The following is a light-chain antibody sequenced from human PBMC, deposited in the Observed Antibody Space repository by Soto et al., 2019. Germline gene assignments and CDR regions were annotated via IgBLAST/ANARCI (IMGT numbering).Light chain of an antibody. CDR2: EVS. J-gene: IGLJ2*01. V-gene: IGLV2-14*01. CDR1: SSDVGGYNF. Sequence: QSALTQPASVSGSPGQSITISCTGTSSDVGGYNFVSWYQQHPGKAPKLLIYEVSNRPSGVSHRFSGSKSDNTASLTISGLQSEDEADYYCSSYTNTNTLEFGGGTKLTVL. CDR3: SSYTNTNTLE.